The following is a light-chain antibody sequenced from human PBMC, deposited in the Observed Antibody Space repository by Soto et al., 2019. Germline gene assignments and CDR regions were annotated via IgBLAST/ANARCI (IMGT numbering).Light chain of an antibody. Sequence: EIGLTQSPDTLSLSPGERATLSCRASESVTSSHLAWYQQKRGQAPRLLIYGASSRATDIPDRFSGSGSGTDFTLTISRLEPEDFAVYYCQHYGSSSNTFGQGTRLEIK. CDR3: QHYGSSSNT. CDR1: ESVTSSH. V-gene: IGKV3-20*01. CDR2: GAS. J-gene: IGKJ5*01.